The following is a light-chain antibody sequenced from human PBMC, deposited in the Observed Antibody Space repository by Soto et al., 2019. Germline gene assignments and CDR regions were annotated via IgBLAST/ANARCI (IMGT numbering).Light chain of an antibody. CDR1: SSNIGSNP. J-gene: IGLJ1*01. CDR3: ATWDDSRNGYV. CDR2: DND. Sequence: QSVLTQQPSASGTPGQRVTISASGSSSNIGSNPVSWYQQRPGTAPKLLIYDNDERPSGVPVRFSGSKSATSASLAISGLQSEDEGDYYCATWDDSRNGYVFGPGTKVTVL. V-gene: IGLV1-44*01.